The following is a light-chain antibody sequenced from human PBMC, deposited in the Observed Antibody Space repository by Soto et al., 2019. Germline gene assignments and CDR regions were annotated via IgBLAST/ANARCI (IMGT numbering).Light chain of an antibody. CDR1: QSVSSSY. CDR3: QQHDNSPLT. Sequence: DIVLTQSPGTLSLSPGERAALSCRASQSVSSSYLAWYQQKPGQAPRLLIYGASSRATGIPDRFSGSGSGTDFTLTISRLEPEDFAVYYCQQHDNSPLTFGGGTKVDIK. V-gene: IGKV3-20*01. CDR2: GAS. J-gene: IGKJ4*01.